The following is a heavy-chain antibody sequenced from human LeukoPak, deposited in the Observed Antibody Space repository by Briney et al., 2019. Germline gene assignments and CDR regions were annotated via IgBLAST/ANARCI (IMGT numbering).Heavy chain of an antibody. CDR3: ARDASPGY. J-gene: IGHJ4*02. Sequence: GGSLRLSCAASGCTFSSYGFHWVRQAPGKGLEWVSVIYSGGSTYYADSLKGRFTISRDNSKNTLHLHMNMLRAEAPAVYYCARDASPGYWGQGTLVTVSS. CDR1: GCTFSSYG. V-gene: IGHV3-66*01. CDR2: IYSGGST. D-gene: IGHD6-6*01.